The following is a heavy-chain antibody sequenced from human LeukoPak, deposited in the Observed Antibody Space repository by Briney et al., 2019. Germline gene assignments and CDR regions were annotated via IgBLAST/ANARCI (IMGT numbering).Heavy chain of an antibody. D-gene: IGHD1-26*01. V-gene: IGHV3-48*03. CDR2: ISSSGSST. Sequence: AGSLRLSCATPGFTLSNYEMSWGRQTPGNGLEWVSYISSSGSSTYYADSVKGRFTISRDNAKSSLCLQMDSLRAGDTAVYYCAREDGSQLDYWGRGTLVTVSS. CDR1: GFTLSNYE. J-gene: IGHJ4*02. CDR3: AREDGSQLDY.